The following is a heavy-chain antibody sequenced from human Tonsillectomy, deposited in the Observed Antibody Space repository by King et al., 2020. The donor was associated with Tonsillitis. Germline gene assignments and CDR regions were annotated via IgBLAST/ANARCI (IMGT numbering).Heavy chain of an antibody. CDR3: ARDLSIQRVGATLGSYYYYGMDV. CDR2: IKQDGSEK. J-gene: IGHJ6*02. Sequence: QLVQSGGGLVQPGGSLRLSCAASGFTFSSYWMSWVRQAPGKGLEWVANIKQDGSEKYYVDSVKGRFTISRDNAKNSLYLQMNSLRAEDTAVYYCARDLSIQRVGATLGSYYYYGMDVWGQGTTVTVSS. V-gene: IGHV3-7*01. CDR1: GFTFSSYW. D-gene: IGHD1-26*01.